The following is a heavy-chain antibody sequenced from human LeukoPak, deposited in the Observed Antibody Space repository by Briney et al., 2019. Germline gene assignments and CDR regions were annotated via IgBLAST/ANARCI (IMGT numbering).Heavy chain of an antibody. J-gene: IGHJ6*02. V-gene: IGHV3-21*01. Sequence: GGSLRLSCAASGFILSSYSMNWVRQAPGKGLEWVSSITISSNFIYYADSVKGRFTISRDNAKSSLFLQMNSLRAEDTAVYFCARDGHGDGFLTGYSYFGMDVWGQGTTVTVSS. D-gene: IGHD3-9*01. CDR2: ITISSNFI. CDR1: GFILSSYS. CDR3: ARDGHGDGFLTGYSYFGMDV.